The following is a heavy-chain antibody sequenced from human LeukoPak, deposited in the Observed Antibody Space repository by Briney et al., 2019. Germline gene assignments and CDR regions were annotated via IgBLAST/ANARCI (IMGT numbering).Heavy chain of an antibody. D-gene: IGHD3-10*01. Sequence: GGSLRLSCAASGFTFSSYAMHWVRQAPGKGLEWVAVISYDGSNKYYADSVKGRFTISRDNSKNTLYLQMNSLRAEDTAVYYCARDGVDTVVRGVPNHWFDPWGQGTLVTVSS. CDR2: ISYDGSNK. V-gene: IGHV3-30*04. CDR1: GFTFSSYA. J-gene: IGHJ5*02. CDR3: ARDGVDTVVRGVPNHWFDP.